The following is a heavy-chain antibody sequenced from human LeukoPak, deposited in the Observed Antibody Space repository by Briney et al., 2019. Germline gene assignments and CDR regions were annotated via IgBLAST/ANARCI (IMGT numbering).Heavy chain of an antibody. CDR1: GYTLTELS. D-gene: IGHD4-17*01. J-gene: IGHJ5*02. CDR3: ATVRPTTVTDNWFDP. Sequence: ASVKVSCKVSGYTLTELSMHRVRQAPGKGLEWMGGFDPEDGETIYAQKFQGRVTMTEDTSTDTAYMELSSLRSEDTAVYYCATVRPTTVTDNWFDPWGQGTLVTVSS. CDR2: FDPEDGET. V-gene: IGHV1-24*01.